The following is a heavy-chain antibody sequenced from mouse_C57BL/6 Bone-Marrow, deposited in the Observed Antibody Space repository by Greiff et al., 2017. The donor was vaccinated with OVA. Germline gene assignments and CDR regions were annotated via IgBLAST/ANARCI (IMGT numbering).Heavy chain of an antibody. D-gene: IGHD3-2*02. CDR1: GYAFSSSW. J-gene: IGHJ2*01. Sequence: QVQLQQSGPELVKPGASVKISCKASGYAFSSSWMNWVKQRPGKGLEWIGRIYPGDGDTNYNGKFKGKATLTADKSSSTAYMQLSSLTSEDSAVXFCARKAAQSSFDYWGKGTTLTVSS. V-gene: IGHV1-82*01. CDR2: IYPGDGDT. CDR3: ARKAAQSSFDY.